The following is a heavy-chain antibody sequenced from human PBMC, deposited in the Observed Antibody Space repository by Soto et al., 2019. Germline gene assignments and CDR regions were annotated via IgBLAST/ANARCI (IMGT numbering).Heavy chain of an antibody. J-gene: IGHJ6*02. Sequence: ASEKVSFKASGFPFTHSAMQWVRQARGQSLEWIGWIVVGSGNTNYAPKFQERVTITWDMSTSTAYMELGSLRSEDTAVYYCAADVKSDTAMVNYVWGQGTTVTVSS. CDR3: AADVKSDTAMVNYV. CDR2: IVVGSGNT. D-gene: IGHD5-18*01. CDR1: GFPFTHSA. V-gene: IGHV1-58*02.